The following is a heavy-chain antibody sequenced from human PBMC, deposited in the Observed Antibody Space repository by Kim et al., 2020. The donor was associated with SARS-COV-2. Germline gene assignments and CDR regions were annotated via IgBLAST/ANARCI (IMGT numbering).Heavy chain of an antibody. CDR3: VKGHRVLDS. J-gene: IGHJ4*02. CDR2: YTN. V-gene: IGHV3-72*01. Sequence: YTNDYAPSVKGRCTGTVDVSKNSLYLQMDSLKPEDTAMYYCVKGHRVLDSWGQGTLVTVSS.